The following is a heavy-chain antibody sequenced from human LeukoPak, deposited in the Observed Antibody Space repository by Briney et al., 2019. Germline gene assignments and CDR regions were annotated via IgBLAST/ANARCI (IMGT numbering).Heavy chain of an antibody. V-gene: IGHV4-59*12. CDR3: ARGFSSSSLWGSYRALGY. D-gene: IGHD3-16*02. CDR2: IFYSGST. J-gene: IGHJ4*02. CDR1: GGSISSYY. Sequence: SETLSLTCTVSGGSISSYYWSWIRQPPGKGLEWIGYIFYSGSTNYNPSLKSRVTISVDTSKNQFSLKLSSVTAADTAVYYCARGFSSSSLWGSYRALGYWGQGTLVTVSS.